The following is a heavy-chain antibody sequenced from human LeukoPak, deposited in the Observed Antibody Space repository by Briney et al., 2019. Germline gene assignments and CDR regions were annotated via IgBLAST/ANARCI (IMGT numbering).Heavy chain of an antibody. CDR2: FDPEDGET. Sequence: ASVKVSRKVSGYTLTELSMHWVRQAPGKGLEWMGGFDPEDGETIYAQKFQGRVTMTKDTSTDTAYMELSSLRSDDTAVYYCATESPRRQYYYDPNWFDPWGQGTLVTVSS. CDR1: GYTLTELS. CDR3: ATESPRRQYYYDPNWFDP. D-gene: IGHD3-22*01. V-gene: IGHV1-24*01. J-gene: IGHJ5*02.